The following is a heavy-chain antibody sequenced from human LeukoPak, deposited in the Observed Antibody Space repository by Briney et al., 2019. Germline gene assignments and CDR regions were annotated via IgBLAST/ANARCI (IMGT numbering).Heavy chain of an antibody. CDR3: AKSRYISGWDYFDY. D-gene: IGHD6-19*01. Sequence: PGGSLRLSCAPPGFTFSIYAMSWVRQPPGKGLEWVSTISGSGGDAYYADSVKGRFTISRDNSKNTLYLQMNSLRAEDTAVYYCAKSRYISGWDYFDYCGQGTLVTVSS. J-gene: IGHJ4*02. CDR1: GFTFSIYA. V-gene: IGHV3-23*01. CDR2: ISGSGGDA.